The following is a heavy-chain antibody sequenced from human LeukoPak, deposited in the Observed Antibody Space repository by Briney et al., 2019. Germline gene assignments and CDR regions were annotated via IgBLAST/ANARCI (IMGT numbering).Heavy chain of an antibody. Sequence: SETLSLTYTVSGGAISSSRHSWTWIRQPPGKGLEWIGIIYYNGSTYYNPSLKSRVTISVDTSKNQFSLKLSSVTAADIAVYYCATGKVFPTYDFWSGPIDYWGQGTLVTVSS. CDR3: ATGKVFPTYDFWSGPIDY. V-gene: IGHV4-39*07. D-gene: IGHD3-3*01. CDR1: GGAISSSRHS. CDR2: IYYNGST. J-gene: IGHJ4*02.